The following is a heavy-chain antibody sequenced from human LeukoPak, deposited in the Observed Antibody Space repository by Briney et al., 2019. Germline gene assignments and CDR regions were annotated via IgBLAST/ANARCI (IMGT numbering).Heavy chain of an antibody. D-gene: IGHD5-24*01. CDR2: FGTAGDT. CDR1: GFTFSNYD. CDR3: AREDRDGNSFFDH. Sequence: GGSLTLSCVTSGFTFSNYDMHWLRQVTGKSLECFSVFGTAGDTYYPGSVKGHFTISRENAKNSLYLQMTSLRVGDTPVYYFAREDRDGNSFFDHWGQGTLVTVSS. J-gene: IGHJ4*02. V-gene: IGHV3-13*04.